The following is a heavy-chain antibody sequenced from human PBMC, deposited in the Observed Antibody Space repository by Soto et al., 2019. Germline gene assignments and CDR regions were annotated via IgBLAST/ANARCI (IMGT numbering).Heavy chain of an antibody. V-gene: IGHV4-31*03. Sequence: SETLSLTCTVSGASITSGAYYWTWVRQHPVKGLEWIGHIYYTGSTYYNPSLKSRLNISLDTSKNQFSLQLESMTAADTAIYYCARGSSFDPWGQGTLVTVSS. CDR3: ARGSSFDP. D-gene: IGHD6-19*01. CDR2: IYYTGST. J-gene: IGHJ5*02. CDR1: GASITSGAYY.